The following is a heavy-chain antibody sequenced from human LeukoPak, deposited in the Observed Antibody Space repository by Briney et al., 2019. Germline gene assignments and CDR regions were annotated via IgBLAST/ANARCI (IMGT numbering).Heavy chain of an antibody. V-gene: IGHV3-23*01. CDR3: AKDQSGSMIVVARVFGAFDI. Sequence: PGGSLRLSCAASGFTFSSYAMSWVRQAPGKGPEWVSAISGSGGSTYYADSVKGRFTISRDNSKNTLYLQMNSLRAEDTAVYYCAKDQSGSMIVVARVFGAFDIWGQGTMVTVSS. J-gene: IGHJ3*02. CDR1: GFTFSSYA. D-gene: IGHD3-22*01. CDR2: ISGSGGST.